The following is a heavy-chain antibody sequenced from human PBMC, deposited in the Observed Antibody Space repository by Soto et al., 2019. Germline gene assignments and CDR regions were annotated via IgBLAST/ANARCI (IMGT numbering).Heavy chain of an antibody. D-gene: IGHD3-10*01. Sequence: EVQLAQSRAEVKKPGESLKISCKASGYTLNNYWIGWVRQMPGKGLEFMGIIYPGDSDTRYSPSFRGQVSISVDMSISSAYLQWTSLKASDTAMYYCARFVFGAGDYYFDFCGQGTLVIVS. CDR1: GYTLNNYW. J-gene: IGHJ4*02. CDR3: ARFVFGAGDYYFDF. CDR2: IYPGDSDT. V-gene: IGHV5-51*01.